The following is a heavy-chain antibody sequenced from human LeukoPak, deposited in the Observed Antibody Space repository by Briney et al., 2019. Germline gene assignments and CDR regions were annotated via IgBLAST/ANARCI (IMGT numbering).Heavy chain of an antibody. CDR3: ARDRDRIRFRWYFDL. D-gene: IGHD1-14*01. CDR2: IYYSGST. V-gene: IGHV4-39*07. Sequence: SETLSLTCTVSGGSISSSSYYWGWIRQPPGKGLEWIGSIYYSGSTYYNPSLKSRVTISVDTSKNQFSLKLGSVTAADTAVYYCARDRDRIRFRWYFDLWGRGTLVTVSS. J-gene: IGHJ2*01. CDR1: GGSISSSSYY.